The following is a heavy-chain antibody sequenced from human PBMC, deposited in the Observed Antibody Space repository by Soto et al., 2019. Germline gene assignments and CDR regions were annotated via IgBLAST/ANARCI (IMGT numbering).Heavy chain of an antibody. V-gene: IGHV3-21*01. CDR1: GFTFSSYS. Sequence: EVQLVESGGGLVKPGGSLRLSCAASGFTFSSYSMNWVRQAPGKVLEWVSSISSSSSYIYYADSVKGRFTISRDNAKNSLYLQMNSLRAEDTAVYYCARVVAVAGTRVYYFDYWGQGTLVTVSS. CDR3: ARVVAVAGTRVYYFDY. J-gene: IGHJ4*02. D-gene: IGHD6-19*01. CDR2: ISSSSSYI.